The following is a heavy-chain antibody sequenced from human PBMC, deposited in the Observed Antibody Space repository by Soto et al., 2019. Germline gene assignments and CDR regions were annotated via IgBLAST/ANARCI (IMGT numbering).Heavy chain of an antibody. CDR3: GRGQATFDP. J-gene: IGHJ5*02. Sequence: QIQLVQSGAEMKKPGASVKVSCKASGYTFTNYAMHWVRQAPGQRLEWMGRINTANVDTIYSQNFQGRVTITRDTSASTVYLELSSLRFEDTAVYYCGRGQATFDPWGQGTLVTVSS. V-gene: IGHV1-3*04. CDR2: INTANVDT. CDR1: GYTFTNYA.